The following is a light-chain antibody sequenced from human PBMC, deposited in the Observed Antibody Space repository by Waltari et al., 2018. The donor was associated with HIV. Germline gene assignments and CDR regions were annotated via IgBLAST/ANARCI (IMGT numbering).Light chain of an antibody. CDR1: QNIRNY. CDR3: QQRSNWPGT. V-gene: IGKV3-11*01. Sequence: EIVLTQSPVTLSLSPGDRANLSCSASQNIRNYLGWYQQKSGQAPTLLIYDASPRAAGIPARFTGSGSGTDFTLTIGSLEPEDFAIYYCQQRSNWPGTFGPGTRVDVK. J-gene: IGKJ1*01. CDR2: DAS.